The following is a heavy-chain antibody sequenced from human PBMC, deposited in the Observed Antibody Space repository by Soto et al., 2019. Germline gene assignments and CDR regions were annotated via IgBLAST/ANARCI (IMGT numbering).Heavy chain of an antibody. J-gene: IGHJ4*02. Sequence: TXDTLSLTSTVAGVSIRTYDWSWVRQSPGKGLEWIAYVYYSGNTYYNPSLKSRATISVDTSKNQFSLRLSSVTAGDTAVYYCASLGGSYYRFDSWGQGTPVTVSS. V-gene: IGHV4-59*07. D-gene: IGHD1-26*01. CDR3: ASLGGSYYRFDS. CDR2: VYYSGNT. CDR1: GVSIRTYD.